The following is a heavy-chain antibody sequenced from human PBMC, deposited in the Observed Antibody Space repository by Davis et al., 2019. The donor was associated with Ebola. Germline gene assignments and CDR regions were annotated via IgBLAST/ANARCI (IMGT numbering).Heavy chain of an antibody. CDR1: GFTFSSYA. V-gene: IGHV3-30-3*01. CDR2: ISYDGSNK. Sequence: GESLKISCAASGFTFSSYAMHWVRQAPGKGLEWVAVISYDGSNKYYADSVKGRFTISRDNSKNTLYLQMNSLRAEDTAVYYCAGDDLDRDYGDLPRGYWGQGTLVTVSS. J-gene: IGHJ4*02. CDR3: AGDDLDRDYGDLPRGY. D-gene: IGHD4-17*01.